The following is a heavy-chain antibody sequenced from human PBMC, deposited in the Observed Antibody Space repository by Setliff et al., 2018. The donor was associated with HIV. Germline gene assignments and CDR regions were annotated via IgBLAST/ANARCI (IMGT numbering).Heavy chain of an antibody. D-gene: IGHD1-26*01. Sequence: PSETLSLTCSVSGGSIRSGSYYWSWIRQPAGKGLEWIGHIYSTGGTRYNPSLESRLTILVDTSRNQFSLNLSSVTAADTAVYYCARAAYSGTYVWEPATDLWGRGTLVTVS. CDR1: GGSIRSGSYY. J-gene: IGHJ2*01. CDR2: IYSTGGT. V-gene: IGHV4-61*09. CDR3: ARAAYSGTYVWEPATDL.